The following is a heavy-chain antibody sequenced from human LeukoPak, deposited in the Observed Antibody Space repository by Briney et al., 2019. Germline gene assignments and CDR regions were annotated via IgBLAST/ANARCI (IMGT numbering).Heavy chain of an antibody. D-gene: IGHD1-1*01. CDR1: GGTFSSYA. CDR2: IIPIFGTA. CDR3: ARGSTLHDAFDI. J-gene: IGHJ3*02. V-gene: IGHV1-69*13. Sequence: ASVTVSCTASGGTFSSYAISWVRQAPGQGLEWMGGIIPIFGTANYAQKFQGRVTITADESTSTAYMELSSLRSEDTAVYYCARGSTLHDAFDIWGQGTMVTVSS.